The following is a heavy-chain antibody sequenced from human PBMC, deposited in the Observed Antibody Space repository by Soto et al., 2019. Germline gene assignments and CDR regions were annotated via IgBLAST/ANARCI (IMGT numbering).Heavy chain of an antibody. CDR2: IYDSGST. J-gene: IGHJ5*02. Sequence: QLQLQESGSGLVKPSQTLSLTCTVSGDSISSDGFSWSWFRQPPGKGLEWIGYIYDSGSTYYNPSLKSRVSISVDRSKNQLSLRLGSVTAADTAVYYCAWLIDRGNCFDPWGHGILVTVSS. CDR1: GDSISSDGFS. V-gene: IGHV4-30-2*01. CDR3: AWLIDRGNCFDP. D-gene: IGHD2-21*01.